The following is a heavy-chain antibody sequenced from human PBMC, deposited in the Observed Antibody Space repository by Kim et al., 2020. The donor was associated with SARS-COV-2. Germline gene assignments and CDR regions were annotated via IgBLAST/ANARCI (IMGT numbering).Heavy chain of an antibody. J-gene: IGHJ4*02. CDR1: GGSISGSTYY. CDR2: IYYSGTT. CDR3: ASRTGWYLY. Sequence: SETLSLTCVVSGGSISGSTYYWTWIRQPPGKGLEWIGSIYYSGTTYYTPSLKSRVTISVDTSKNQFSLKLTSVTAADTAVYYCASRTGWYLYWGQGTLVSVSS. D-gene: IGHD6-19*01. V-gene: IGHV4-39*01.